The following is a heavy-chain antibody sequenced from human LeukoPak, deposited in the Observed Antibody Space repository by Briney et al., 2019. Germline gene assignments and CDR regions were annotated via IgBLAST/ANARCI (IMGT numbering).Heavy chain of an antibody. D-gene: IGHD3-22*01. CDR1: LFTFSTYS. V-gene: IGHV3-21*01. J-gene: IGHJ4*02. CDR3: ARTPESNGYFPWYFDY. CDR2: ITSSSTYI. Sequence: GGSLRLSCAASLFTFSTYSMNWVRQAPGKGLEWVSSITSSSTYIYYADSVKGRFTISRDNAKNPLYLQMNSLRAEDTAVYYCARTPESNGYFPWYFDYWGQGTLVTVSS.